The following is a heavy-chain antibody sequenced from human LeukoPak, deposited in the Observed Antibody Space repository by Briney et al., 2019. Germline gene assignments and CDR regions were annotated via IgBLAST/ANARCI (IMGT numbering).Heavy chain of an antibody. J-gene: IGHJ6*02. Sequence: SETLSLTCTVSGGSISSGGYYWSWIRQHPGKGLERIGYIYYSGSTYYNPSLKSRVTISVDTSKNQFSLKLSSVTAADTAVYYCARDSYWYRYYYYGMDVWGQGTTVTVSS. V-gene: IGHV4-31*03. D-gene: IGHD2-8*02. CDR1: GGSISSGGYY. CDR3: ARDSYWYRYYYYGMDV. CDR2: IYYSGST.